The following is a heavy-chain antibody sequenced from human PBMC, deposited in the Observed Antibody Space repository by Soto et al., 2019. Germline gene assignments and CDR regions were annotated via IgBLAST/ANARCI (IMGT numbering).Heavy chain of an antibody. D-gene: IGHD3-22*01. J-gene: IGHJ4*02. CDR2: ISGSGGST. CDR1: GFTFSSYA. V-gene: IGHV3-23*01. CDR3: AKERRTMIVVVIPPTSDY. Sequence: EVQLLESGGGLVQPGGSLRLSCEASGFTFSSYAMSWVRQAPGKGLEWVSAISGSGGSTYYADSVNGRFTISRDNSKNTXXLQMNSRRGEDTAVYYCAKERRTMIVVVIPPTSDYWGQGTLVTVSS.